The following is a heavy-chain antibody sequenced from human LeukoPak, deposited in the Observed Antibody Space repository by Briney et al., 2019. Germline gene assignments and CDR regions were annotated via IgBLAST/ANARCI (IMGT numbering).Heavy chain of an antibody. V-gene: IGHV3-48*03. D-gene: IGHD5-24*01. J-gene: IGHJ4*02. CDR3: ARGGPPVETAYDY. Sequence: GGSLRLSCAASGFTFSSYEMNWVRQAPGKGLEWVSYISSSGSTIYYADSVKGRFTISRDNAKNSLYLQMNSLRAEDTAVYYCARGGPPVETAYDYWGQGTLVTVSS. CDR1: GFTFSSYE. CDR2: ISSSGSTI.